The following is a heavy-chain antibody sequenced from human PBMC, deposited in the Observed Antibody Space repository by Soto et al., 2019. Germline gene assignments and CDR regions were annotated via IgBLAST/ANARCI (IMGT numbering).Heavy chain of an antibody. V-gene: IGHV3-11*06. D-gene: IGHD2-15*01. CDR2: ISPGSRYP. CDR3: VRGGGGGLFDP. J-gene: IGHJ5*02. Sequence: LRLSCAASGFTFSSYSMSWVRQAPGKGLEWLSYISPGSRYPAYADSVKGRFTISRDNAKRSLYLQMMSLTAEDTAIYYCVRGGGGGLFDPWGQGTMVTVSS. CDR1: GFTFSSYS.